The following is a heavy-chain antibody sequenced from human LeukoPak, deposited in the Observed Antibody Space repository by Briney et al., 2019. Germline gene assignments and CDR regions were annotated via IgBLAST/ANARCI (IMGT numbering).Heavy chain of an antibody. D-gene: IGHD2-2*01. CDR2: INHSGST. Sequence: SETLSLTCAVYGGSFSGYYWSWIRQPPGKGLEWIGEINHSGSTNYNPSLKSRVTISVDTSKNQFSLKLSSVTAADTAVYYCARGRSYCSSTSCHPLGYWGQGTLVTVSS. CDR3: ARGRSYCSSTSCHPLGY. CDR1: GGSFSGYY. V-gene: IGHV4-34*01. J-gene: IGHJ4*02.